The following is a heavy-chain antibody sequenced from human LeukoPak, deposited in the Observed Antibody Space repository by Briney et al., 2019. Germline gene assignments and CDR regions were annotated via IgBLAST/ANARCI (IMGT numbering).Heavy chain of an antibody. CDR3: ATGTSGSYYVGIVRPINY. D-gene: IGHD1-26*01. V-gene: IGHV1-24*01. CDR2: FDPDDGET. J-gene: IGHJ4*02. Sequence: GASVKVSCKVSGYTLTELPIHWVRQAPGKGLERMGGFDPDDGETVYAQMFKGRVTMTEDTSSDTASMELSSLRSEDTAVYYSATGTSGSYYVGIVRPINYWGQGTLVTVSS. CDR1: GYTLTELP.